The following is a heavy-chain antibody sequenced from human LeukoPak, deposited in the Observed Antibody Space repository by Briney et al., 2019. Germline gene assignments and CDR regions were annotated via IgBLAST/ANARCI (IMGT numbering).Heavy chain of an antibody. Sequence: PGGSLRLSCAASGFTFSSYAMSWVRQAPGKGLEWVSAISGSGGSTYYADSVKGRFTISRDNSKNTLYLQMNSLRAEDTAVYYGAKEGKSRYCSSTSCYLDYWGQGTLVTVSS. V-gene: IGHV3-23*01. CDR1: GFTFSSYA. D-gene: IGHD2-2*01. J-gene: IGHJ4*02. CDR3: AKEGKSRYCSSTSCYLDY. CDR2: ISGSGGST.